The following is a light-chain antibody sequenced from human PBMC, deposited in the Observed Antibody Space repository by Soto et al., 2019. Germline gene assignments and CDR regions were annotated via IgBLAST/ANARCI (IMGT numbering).Light chain of an antibody. J-gene: IGKJ2*01. Sequence: EIVLTQSPGTLSLSPGERATLSCRASQSVSSSSYLAWYQQKPGQAPRLLIYGASSRATGIPDRFSGSGSATAFTLTISRLEPEDFAVYYCQQYGNSPSYTFGQGTKLEIK. CDR2: GAS. CDR1: QSVSSSSY. V-gene: IGKV3-20*01. CDR3: QQYGNSPSYT.